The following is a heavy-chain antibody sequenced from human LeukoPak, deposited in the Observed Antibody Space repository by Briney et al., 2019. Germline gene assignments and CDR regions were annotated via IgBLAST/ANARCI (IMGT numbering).Heavy chain of an antibody. Sequence: SETLSLPCTVSGGSISSSSYYWGWIRQPPGKGLEWIGSIYYSGSTYYNPSLKSRVTISVDTSKNRFSLKLSSVTAADTAVYYCARQSYCSGGSCYAPKIDYWGQGTLVTVSS. V-gene: IGHV4-39*01. CDR3: ARQSYCSGGSCYAPKIDY. J-gene: IGHJ4*02. CDR2: IYYSGST. CDR1: GGSISSSSYY. D-gene: IGHD2-15*01.